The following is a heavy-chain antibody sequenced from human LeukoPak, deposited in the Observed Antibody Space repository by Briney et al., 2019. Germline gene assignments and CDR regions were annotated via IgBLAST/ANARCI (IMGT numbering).Heavy chain of an antibody. CDR3: AKARGTTGWLPYFDY. CDR2: VNDGGDNT. J-gene: IGHJ4*02. D-gene: IGHD6-19*01. CDR1: GFTFSSYW. Sequence: GGSLRLSCAASGFTFSSYWMHWVRQAPGKGLEWVSSVNDGGDNTYYADYLRGRFTVSRDNSRNTLWPQMNSLRAKDTAIYYCAKARGTTGWLPYFDYWGQGALVTVSS. V-gene: IGHV3-23*01.